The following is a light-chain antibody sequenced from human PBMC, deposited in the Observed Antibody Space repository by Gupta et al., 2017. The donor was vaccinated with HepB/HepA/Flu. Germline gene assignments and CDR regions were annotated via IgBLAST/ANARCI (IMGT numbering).Light chain of an antibody. CDR1: QSVSSSY. V-gene: IGKV3-20*01. Sequence: DIVLTQSPGNLSLSPGERATLSCRASQSVSSSYLAWYQQKPGQAPRLLIYGASSRATGIPDRFSGSGSGTDFTLTISRLEPEDFAVYYCQQYGSSPRTFGQGTKVEIK. CDR3: QQYGSSPRT. CDR2: GAS. J-gene: IGKJ1*01.